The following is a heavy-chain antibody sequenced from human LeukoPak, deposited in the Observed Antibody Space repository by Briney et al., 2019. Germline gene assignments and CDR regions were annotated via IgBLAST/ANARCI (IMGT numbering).Heavy chain of an antibody. CDR3: AKDECSSTSCPYYYYYYYMDV. D-gene: IGHD2-2*01. CDR1: GGTFSSYA. Sequence: SVKVSCKASGGTFSSYAISWVRQAPGQGLEWMGGIIPIFGTANYAQKFQGRVTITADESTSTAYMELSSLRAEDTAVYYCAKDECSSTSCPYYYYYYYMDVWGKGTTVTVSS. CDR2: IIPIFGTA. V-gene: IGHV1-69*13. J-gene: IGHJ6*03.